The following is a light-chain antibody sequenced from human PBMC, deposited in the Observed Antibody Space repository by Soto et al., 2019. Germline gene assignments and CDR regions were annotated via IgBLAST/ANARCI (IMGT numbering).Light chain of an antibody. Sequence: QSALAQPASVSGSPGQSITISGTGTSSDVGAYNYVSWYQQHPGKAPKLMIYEVRGRPSGVSNRFSGSKSGNTASLTISGLQAEDEGDYFCSSYGSTSARYVFGTGTKVTVL. J-gene: IGLJ1*01. CDR3: SSYGSTSARYV. CDR1: SSDVGAYNY. CDR2: EVR. V-gene: IGLV2-14*01.